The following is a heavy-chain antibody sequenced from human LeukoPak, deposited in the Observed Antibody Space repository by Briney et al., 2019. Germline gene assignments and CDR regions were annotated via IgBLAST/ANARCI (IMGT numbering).Heavy chain of an antibody. CDR2: ISSSRSTI. D-gene: IGHD4-17*01. V-gene: IGHV3-11*04. CDR1: GFTVSRNY. CDR3: ARDSRTVTTGGSDY. Sequence: PGGSLRLSCAASGFTVSRNYMSWIRQAPGKGLEWVSYISSSRSTIYYADSVKGRFTISRDNAKNSLYLQMNSLRAEDTAVYYCARDSRTVTTGGSDYWGQGTLVTVSS. J-gene: IGHJ4*02.